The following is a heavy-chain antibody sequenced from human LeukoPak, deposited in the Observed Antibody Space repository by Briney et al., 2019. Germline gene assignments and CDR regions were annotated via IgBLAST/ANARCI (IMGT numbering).Heavy chain of an antibody. V-gene: IGHV3-30-3*01. CDR2: ISYDGSNE. CDR3: VLNYGSGSYYLPL. D-gene: IGHD3-10*01. Sequence: PGGSLRLSCAASGFTFSSYAMHWVRQAPGKGLEWVAVISYDGSNEYYGDSVKGRFTIPRDNAKNSLYLQMNSLRAEDTAVYYCVLNYGSGSYYLPLWGQGTLVTVSS. CDR1: GFTFSSYA. J-gene: IGHJ4*02.